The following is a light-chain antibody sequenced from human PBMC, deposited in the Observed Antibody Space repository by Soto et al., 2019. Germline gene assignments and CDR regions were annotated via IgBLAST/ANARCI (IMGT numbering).Light chain of an antibody. CDR2: GAS. V-gene: IGKV3-20*01. Sequence: EIVLTQSPGTLSLSPGERATLSCRASQSVSSSYLAWYQQKPGQAPRLLIYGASSRATGIPDRFSGSGSGTAFTLTISTLEPEDFGVYCCQQYGSSSFTFGPGTKVDIK. CDR3: QQYGSSSFT. CDR1: QSVSSSY. J-gene: IGKJ3*01.